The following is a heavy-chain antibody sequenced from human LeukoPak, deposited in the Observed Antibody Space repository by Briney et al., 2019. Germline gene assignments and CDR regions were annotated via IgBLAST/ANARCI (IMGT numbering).Heavy chain of an antibody. CDR2: IGGSGGGT. Sequence: GGSLRLSRAASGFTFSTYAMSWVRQAPGKGLEWVSTIGGSGGGTYYAESVKGRFIISRDTSKNTLFLQMNSLRAEDTALYYCARNDFGSGWLGDYWGQGTLVTVFS. J-gene: IGHJ4*02. V-gene: IGHV3-23*01. D-gene: IGHD6-19*01. CDR3: ARNDFGSGWLGDY. CDR1: GFTFSTYA.